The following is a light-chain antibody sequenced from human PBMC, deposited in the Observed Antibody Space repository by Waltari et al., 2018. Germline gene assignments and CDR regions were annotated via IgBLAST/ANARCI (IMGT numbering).Light chain of an antibody. J-gene: IGLJ3*02. V-gene: IGLV1-40*01. Sequence: WYKRLQGTAPRLLICGSNSRRSGVPDRFSGSKSATSASLAIAGLQAEDEADYYCQSYDSSLGGVFGGGTKVTVL. CDR3: QSYDSSLGGV. CDR2: GSN.